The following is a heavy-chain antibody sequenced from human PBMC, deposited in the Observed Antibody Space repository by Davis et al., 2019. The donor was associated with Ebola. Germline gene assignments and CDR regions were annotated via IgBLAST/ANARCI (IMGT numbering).Heavy chain of an antibody. CDR1: GGSISSYY. CDR2: IYTSGST. V-gene: IGHV4-4*07. J-gene: IGHJ6*02. CDR3: ARDSDPRYYYYGMDV. Sequence: SETLSLTCTVSGGSISSYYWSWIRQPAGKGLEWIGRIYTSGSTNYNPSLKSRVTISVDTSKNQFSLKLSSVTAADTAVYYCARDSDPRYYYYGMDVWGQGTTVTVSS.